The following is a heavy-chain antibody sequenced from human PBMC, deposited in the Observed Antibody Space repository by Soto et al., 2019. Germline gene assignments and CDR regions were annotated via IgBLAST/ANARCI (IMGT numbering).Heavy chain of an antibody. CDR1: GGSISSSNW. Sequence: QVQLQESGPGLMKPSGTLSLTCAVSGGSISSSNWWSWVRQPPGKGLEWIGEIYHSGSTNYNPSLKSRVTISVDKSKNQFSLKLSSVTAADTAVYYCARATAIAAAGTLAYYFDYWGQGTLVTVSS. CDR3: ARATAIAAAGTLAYYFDY. D-gene: IGHD6-13*01. V-gene: IGHV4-4*02. J-gene: IGHJ4*02. CDR2: IYHSGST.